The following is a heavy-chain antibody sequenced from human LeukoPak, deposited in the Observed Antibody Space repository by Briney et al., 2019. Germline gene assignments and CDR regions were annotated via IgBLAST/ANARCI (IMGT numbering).Heavy chain of an antibody. D-gene: IGHD2-2*01. CDR1: GGSVSSSSYC. J-gene: IGHJ5*02. CDR2: IDYSGCT. CDR3: ARGGIRYCSSTSCLNGRNWFDP. V-gene: IGHV4-39*02. Sequence: SETLSLTCTVSGGSVSSSSYCWGWLRPPPGKGPEWIGCIDYSGCTNYNPALKSRVTISLDTSKNHFSLKLSSVTAAAPAVYYCARGGIRYCSSTSCLNGRNWFDPWGQGPLVTVSA.